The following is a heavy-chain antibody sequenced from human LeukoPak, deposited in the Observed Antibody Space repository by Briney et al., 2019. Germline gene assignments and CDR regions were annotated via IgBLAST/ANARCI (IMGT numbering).Heavy chain of an antibody. D-gene: IGHD6-19*01. V-gene: IGHV4-34*01. CDR2: INHSGST. J-gene: IGHJ4*02. CDR1: GGSFGGYY. CDR3: ARGRKQWLVRGAYYFDY. Sequence: PSETLSLTCAVYGGSFGGYYWSWIRQPPGKGLEWIGEINHSGSTNYNPSLKSRVTISVDTSKNQFSLKLSSVTAADTAVYYCARGRKQWLVRGAYYFDYWGQGTLVTVSS.